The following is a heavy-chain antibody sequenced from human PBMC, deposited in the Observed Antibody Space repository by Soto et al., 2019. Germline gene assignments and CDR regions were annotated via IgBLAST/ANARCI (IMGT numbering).Heavy chain of an antibody. D-gene: IGHD3-10*01. V-gene: IGHV4-30-4*01. CDR1: GGSISSGDYY. J-gene: IGHJ6*02. Sequence: PSGTLSLTCTVSGGSISSGDYYWSWIRQPPGKGLEWIGYIYYSGSTYYNPSLKSRVTISVDTSKNQFSLKLSSVTAADTAVYYCARDWWFGDYYGMDVWGQGTTVTVSS. CDR3: ARDWWFGDYYGMDV. CDR2: IYYSGST.